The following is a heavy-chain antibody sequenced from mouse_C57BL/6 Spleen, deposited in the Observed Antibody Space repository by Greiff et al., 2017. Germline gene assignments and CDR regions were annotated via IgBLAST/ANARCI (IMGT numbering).Heavy chain of an antibody. Sequence: VQLQQPGAELVRPGTSVKLSCKASGYTFTSYWMHWVKQRPGQGLEWIGVIDPSDSYTNYNQKFKGKATLTVDTSSSTAYMQLSSLTSEDSAVYDCAIIHYYGSSYRDYWGQGTTLTVSS. V-gene: IGHV1-59*01. CDR2: IDPSDSYT. D-gene: IGHD1-1*01. CDR3: AIIHYYGSSYRDY. CDR1: GYTFTSYW. J-gene: IGHJ2*01.